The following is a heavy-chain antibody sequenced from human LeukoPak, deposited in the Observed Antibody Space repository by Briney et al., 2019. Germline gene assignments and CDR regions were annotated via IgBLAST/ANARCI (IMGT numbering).Heavy chain of an antibody. D-gene: IGHD3-22*01. Sequence: ASVKVSCKASGYTFTGYHMHWVRQATGQGLEWMGWMNPNSGNTGYAQKFQGRVTMTRNTSISTAYMELSSLRSEDTAVYYCARGLYYYDSSGYFSDYWGQGTLVTVSS. J-gene: IGHJ4*02. CDR3: ARGLYYYDSSGYFSDY. CDR2: MNPNSGNT. V-gene: IGHV1-8*02. CDR1: GYTFTGYH.